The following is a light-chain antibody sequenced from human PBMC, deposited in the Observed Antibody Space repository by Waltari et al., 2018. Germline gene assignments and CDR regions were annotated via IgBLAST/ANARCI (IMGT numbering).Light chain of an antibody. V-gene: IGLV3-1*01. CDR1: KLGDKN. CDR3: QTWDRRTVV. J-gene: IGLJ2*01. Sequence: YELTQPPSVSVSSGQTATTSCSGDKLGDKNVYWEHQKPGQSPVLVIYRDFKRPSGIPERFSGSNSGSTATLTISGTRPMDEAEYFCQTWDRRTVVFGGGTRLTVL. CDR2: RDF.